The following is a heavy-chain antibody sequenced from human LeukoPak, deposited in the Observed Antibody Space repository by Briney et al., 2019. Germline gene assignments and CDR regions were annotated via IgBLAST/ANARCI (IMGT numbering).Heavy chain of an antibody. J-gene: IGHJ4*02. Sequence: SETLSLTCTVSGGSISSSSYYWGWVRQPPGKGLEWIGSIYYSGSTYYNPSLKSRVTIPVDTSKNQFSLKLSSVTAADTAVYYCARLEAYWGQGTLVTVSS. V-gene: IGHV4-39*01. CDR1: GGSISSSSYY. CDR3: ARLEAY. CDR2: IYYSGST. D-gene: IGHD3-3*01.